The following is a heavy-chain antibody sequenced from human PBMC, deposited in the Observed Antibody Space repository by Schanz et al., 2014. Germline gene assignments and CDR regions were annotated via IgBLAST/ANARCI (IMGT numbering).Heavy chain of an antibody. CDR1: GGPFSGYF. Sequence: QVQLQQWGAGLLKPSETLSLTCAVYGGPFSGYFWSWIRQSPGKGLQWIGEIHHSGSIIYNPSLRSGVPISMDTSKNQFFRKVTSVTAADTAVYYCARHLVNAYGMDVWGQGTAVTVSS. V-gene: IGHV4-34*01. J-gene: IGHJ6*02. D-gene: IGHD3-3*02. CDR3: ARHLVNAYGMDV. CDR2: IHHSGSI.